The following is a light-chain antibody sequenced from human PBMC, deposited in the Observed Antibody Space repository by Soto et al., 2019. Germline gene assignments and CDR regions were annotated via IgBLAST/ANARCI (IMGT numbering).Light chain of an antibody. CDR1: QSVSSY. J-gene: IGKJ5*01. CDR2: DAS. CDR3: QQRSNWLSIT. Sequence: ILLAQSPATLSLSRWEISTLAFMSSQSVSSYLAWYQQKPGQAPRLLIYDASSRATGIPARFSGSGSGTDFTLTISSLEPEDFAVYYCQQRSNWLSITFGQGTRLET. V-gene: IGKV3-11*01.